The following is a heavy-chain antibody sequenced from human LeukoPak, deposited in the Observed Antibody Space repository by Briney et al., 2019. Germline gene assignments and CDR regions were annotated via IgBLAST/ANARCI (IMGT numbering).Heavy chain of an antibody. Sequence: GGSLRLSCAASGFTFSSYSMNWVRQAPGKGLEWVSSISSSSSYIYYADSVKGRFTISRDNAKNSLYLQMNSLRAEDTAVYYCARPQWELIDAFDIWGQGTMVTVSS. J-gene: IGHJ3*02. CDR3: ARPQWELIDAFDI. V-gene: IGHV3-21*01. CDR2: ISSSSSYI. D-gene: IGHD1-26*01. CDR1: GFTFSSYS.